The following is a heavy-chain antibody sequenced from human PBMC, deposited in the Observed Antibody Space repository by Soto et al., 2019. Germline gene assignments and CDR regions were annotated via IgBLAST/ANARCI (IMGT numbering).Heavy chain of an antibody. CDR1: GDSISSYY. V-gene: IGHV4-59*01. Sequence: QVQLQESGPGLVKPSETLSLTGAVSGDSISSYYCMWVRQPPGKGLESLGYLYYARSANYTPSLKSRVTVSVDTSTNQVSLTLGSMTAADTAVYFCTLRSTAVVPEYWGQGTLVTVSS. J-gene: IGHJ4*02. D-gene: IGHD3-22*01. CDR3: TLRSTAVVPEY. CDR2: LYYARSA.